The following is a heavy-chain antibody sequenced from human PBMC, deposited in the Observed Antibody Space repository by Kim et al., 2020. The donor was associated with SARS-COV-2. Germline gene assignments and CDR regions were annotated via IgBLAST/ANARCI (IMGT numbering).Heavy chain of an antibody. D-gene: IGHD3-10*01. V-gene: IGHV3-23*01. Sequence: GGSLRLSCAASGFTFSVYALTWVRQAPGKGLECVSGISGSGGSTSYADSVKGRFTISKDNSNNMLYLQMNSLRVEDTAVYYCAKTLYYGHSHWGQGTLVTVSS. CDR2: ISGSGGST. CDR3: AKTLYYGHSH. J-gene: IGHJ4*02. CDR1: GFTFSVYA.